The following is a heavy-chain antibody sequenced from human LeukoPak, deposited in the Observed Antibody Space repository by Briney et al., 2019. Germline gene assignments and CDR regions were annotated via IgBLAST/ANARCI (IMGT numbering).Heavy chain of an antibody. CDR2: IKSKTDGGTT. CDR1: GFTFSNAW. D-gene: IGHD1-20*01. CDR3: TTDRDNWNDGYYYYYGMDV. Sequence: GGSLRLSCAVSGFTFSNAWMSWVRQAPGKGLEWVGRIKSKTDGGTTDYAAPVKGRFTISRDDSKNTLYLQMNSLKTEDTAVYYCTTDRDNWNDGYYYYYGMDVWGQGTTVTVSS. V-gene: IGHV3-15*01. J-gene: IGHJ6*02.